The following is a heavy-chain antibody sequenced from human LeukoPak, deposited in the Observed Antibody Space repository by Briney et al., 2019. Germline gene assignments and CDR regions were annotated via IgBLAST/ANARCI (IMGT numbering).Heavy chain of an antibody. J-gene: IGHJ5*02. Sequence: SETLSLTCTVSGGSISSSSYYWGWIRQPPGKGLEWIGSIYYSGSTYYNPSLKSRVTISVDTSKNQFSLKLSSVTAADTAVYYCARGEYYYDNNWFDPWGQGTLVTVSS. CDR3: ARGEYYYDNNWFDP. CDR1: GGSISSSSYY. V-gene: IGHV4-39*07. CDR2: IYYSGST. D-gene: IGHD3-22*01.